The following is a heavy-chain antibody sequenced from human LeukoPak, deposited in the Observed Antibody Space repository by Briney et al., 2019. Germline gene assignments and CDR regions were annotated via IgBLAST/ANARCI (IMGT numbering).Heavy chain of an antibody. Sequence: SGTLSLTCTVSGGPISSYYWSWIRQPPGKGLEWIGYIYYSGSTNYNPSLKSRVTISVDTSKNQFSLKLSSVTAADTAVYYCARATAGHVGGIDYWGQGTLVTVSS. J-gene: IGHJ4*02. CDR1: GGPISSYY. D-gene: IGHD4-11*01. CDR3: ARATAGHVGGIDY. V-gene: IGHV4-59*01. CDR2: IYYSGST.